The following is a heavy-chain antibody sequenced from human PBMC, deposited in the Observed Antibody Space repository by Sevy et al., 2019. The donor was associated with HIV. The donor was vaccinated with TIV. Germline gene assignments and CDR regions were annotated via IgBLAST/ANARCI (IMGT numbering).Heavy chain of an antibody. CDR3: ARSYFKMDV. J-gene: IGHJ6*02. D-gene: IGHD2-8*01. Sequence: GGSLRLSCSASGFTVSGVHMTWVRQASGKGLEWVSVIYDGGSTYYADSVKGRFIISRDNSKNTLYLQMNSLRVEDTAVYYSARSYFKMDVWGQGATVTVS. CDR2: IYDGGST. CDR1: GFTVSGVH. V-gene: IGHV3-53*01.